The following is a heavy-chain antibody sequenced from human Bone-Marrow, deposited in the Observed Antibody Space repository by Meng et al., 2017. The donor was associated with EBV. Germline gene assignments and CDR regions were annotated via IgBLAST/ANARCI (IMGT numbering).Heavy chain of an antibody. CDR1: GGSISSGGYS. J-gene: IGHJ4*02. Sequence: HLQVQESGSGLVKPSQTLSLTCAVSGGSISSGGYSWSWIRQPPGKGLEWIGYIYHSGSTYYNPSLKSRVTISVDRSKNQFSLKLSSVTAADTAVYYCARVVARSYFDYWGQGTLVTVSS. V-gene: IGHV4-30-2*01. CDR3: ARVVARSYFDY. CDR2: IYHSGST.